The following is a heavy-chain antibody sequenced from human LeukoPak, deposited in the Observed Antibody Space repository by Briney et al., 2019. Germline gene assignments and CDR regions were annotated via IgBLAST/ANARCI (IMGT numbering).Heavy chain of an antibody. D-gene: IGHD3-16*01. Sequence: GGSLRLSCVASGFTFDDYGMSWVRQAPGKGLEWVSAINWNGGRTGYADSVKGRFTISRDNAKNSLYLQMNSLRAEDTALYYCAILGGVGAFDIWGQGTMVTVSS. CDR2: INWNGGRT. V-gene: IGHV3-20*04. CDR3: AILGGVGAFDI. J-gene: IGHJ3*02. CDR1: GFTFDDYG.